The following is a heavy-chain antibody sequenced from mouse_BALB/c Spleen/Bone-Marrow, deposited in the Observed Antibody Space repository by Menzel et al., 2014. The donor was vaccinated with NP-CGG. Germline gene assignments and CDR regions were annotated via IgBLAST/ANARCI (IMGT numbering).Heavy chain of an antibody. CDR2: ISYDGSN. D-gene: IGHD1-1*01. CDR3: ARGFITTVVPFAY. Sequence: EVHLVESGPGLVKPSQSLSLTCSVTGYSITSGYYWNWIRQFPGNKLEWMGYISYDGSNNYNPSLKNRISITRDTSKNQFFLKLSSVTTEDTATFYCARGFITTVVPFAYWGQGTLVTVSA. CDR1: GYSITSGYY. V-gene: IGHV3-6*02. J-gene: IGHJ3*01.